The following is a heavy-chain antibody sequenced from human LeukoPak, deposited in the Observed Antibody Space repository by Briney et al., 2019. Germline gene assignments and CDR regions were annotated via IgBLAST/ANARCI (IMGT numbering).Heavy chain of an antibody. D-gene: IGHD2-2*03. CDR2: IYYSGST. CDR1: GGSISSYY. Sequence: PSETLSLTCTVSGGSISSYYWSWIRQPPRKGLEWIGYIYYSGSTNYKPSLKSRVNISVDTSKNQFSLNLSSVTAADTAVYYCARSPSGYCSSTSCYFYGWFDPWGQGTLVTVSS. V-gene: IGHV4-59*08. J-gene: IGHJ5*02. CDR3: ARSPSGYCSSTSCYFYGWFDP.